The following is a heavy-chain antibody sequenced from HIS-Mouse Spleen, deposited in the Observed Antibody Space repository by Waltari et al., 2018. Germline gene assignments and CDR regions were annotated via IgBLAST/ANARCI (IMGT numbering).Heavy chain of an antibody. CDR3: AREIPYSSSWYDWYFDL. Sequence: QLQLQESGPGLVKPSETLSLTCTVSGGSISSSSYYWGWIRQPPGKGLEWIGSIYYSGITYYHRSTSSRVPISVDTSRTQFSLKLSSVTAADTAVYYCAREIPYSSSWYDWYFDLWGRGTLVTVSS. CDR2: IYYSGIT. J-gene: IGHJ2*01. D-gene: IGHD6-13*01. CDR1: GGSISSSSYY. V-gene: IGHV4-39*07.